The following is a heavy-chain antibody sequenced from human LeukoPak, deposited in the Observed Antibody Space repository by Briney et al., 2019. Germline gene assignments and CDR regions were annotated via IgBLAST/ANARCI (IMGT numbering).Heavy chain of an antibody. Sequence: ASVKVSCKASGYSLTTYYMHWVRQAPGQGLEWMGIINPSGGNTAYAQKFRGRVTMTRDTSTGTVYMELSSLRSEDTAVYYCARGAAAGIPDYWGQGTLVTVSS. V-gene: IGHV1-46*01. CDR1: GYSLTTYY. J-gene: IGHJ4*02. CDR2: INPSGGNT. CDR3: ARGAAAGIPDY. D-gene: IGHD6-13*01.